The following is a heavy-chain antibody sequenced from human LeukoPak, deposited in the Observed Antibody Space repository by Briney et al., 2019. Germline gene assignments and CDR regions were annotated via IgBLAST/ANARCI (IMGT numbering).Heavy chain of an antibody. CDR1: GGSISSGGYP. CDR3: ARGPRGAYFDY. CDR2: IYHSGST. D-gene: IGHD4-17*01. V-gene: IGHV4-30-2*01. Sequence: SETLSLTCAVSGGSISSGGYPWSWIRQPPGKGLEWIGYIYHSGSTYYNPSLKSRVTISVDRSKNQFSLKLSSVTAADTAVYYCARGPRGAYFDYWGQGALVTVSS. J-gene: IGHJ4*02.